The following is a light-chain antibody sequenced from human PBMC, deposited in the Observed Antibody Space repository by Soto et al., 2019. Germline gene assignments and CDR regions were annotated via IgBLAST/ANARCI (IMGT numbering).Light chain of an antibody. V-gene: IGKV1-5*03. J-gene: IGKJ1*01. Sequence: TNSASTLSASVRDIVTITGRASQSISSWLAWYQQKPGKAPKLLIYKASSLESGVPSRFSGSGSGTEFTLTISSLQPDDFATYYCQQYNSYSRTFGQGTKVDIK. CDR3: QQYNSYSRT. CDR1: QSISSW. CDR2: KAS.